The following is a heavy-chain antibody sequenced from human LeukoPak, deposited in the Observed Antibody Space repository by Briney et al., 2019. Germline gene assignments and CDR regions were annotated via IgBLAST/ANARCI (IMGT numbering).Heavy chain of an antibody. J-gene: IGHJ4*02. D-gene: IGHD1-14*01. Sequence: PGGSLRLSCAASGFSFSTYYVNWVRQAPGKGLEWAACISSGSTYIFHADSVRGRFAVSRDNAKNSLYLQMNGLRADDTAVYYCVRENHGSFDYWGRGSLVTVSS. CDR2: ISSGSTYI. V-gene: IGHV3-21*01. CDR3: VRENHGSFDY. CDR1: GFSFSTYY.